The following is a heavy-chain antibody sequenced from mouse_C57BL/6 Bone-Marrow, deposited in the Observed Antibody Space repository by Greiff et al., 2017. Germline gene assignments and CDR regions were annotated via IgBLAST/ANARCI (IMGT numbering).Heavy chain of an antibody. J-gene: IGHJ1*03. D-gene: IGHD1-1*01. Sequence: QVQLQQSGAELVRPGASVTLSCKASGYTFTDYEMHWVKQTPVHGLEWIGAIDPETGGTAYNQKFKGKAILTADKSSSTAYMELRSLTSEDSAVYYCTRWGTTVVATDFDVWGTGTRVSVAS. CDR1: GYTFTDYE. CDR3: TRWGTTVVATDFDV. CDR2: IDPETGGT. V-gene: IGHV1-15*01.